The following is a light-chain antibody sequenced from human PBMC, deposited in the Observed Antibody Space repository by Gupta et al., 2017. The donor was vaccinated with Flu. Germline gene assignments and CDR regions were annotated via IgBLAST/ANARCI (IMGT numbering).Light chain of an antibody. J-gene: IGKJ4*01. V-gene: IGKV1-33*01. CDR1: QDISNY. Sequence: IQMTQSPSSLSASVGERATITCRASQDISNYLNWYQQKPGKAPKLLIYDASNLETGVPSRFSGSGSGTYFTFTISSLQPEDVATYYCQQYDNFRLTFGGGTKVEIK. CDR3: QQYDNFRLT. CDR2: DAS.